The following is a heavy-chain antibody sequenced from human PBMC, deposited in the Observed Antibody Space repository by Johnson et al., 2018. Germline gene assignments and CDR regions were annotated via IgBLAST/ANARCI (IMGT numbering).Heavy chain of an antibody. D-gene: IGHD3-3*01. CDR3: TRDGRDFGSGYYLTGRYYYDGMDV. J-gene: IGHJ6*02. CDR1: GFTFGDYA. V-gene: IGHV3-49*05. Sequence: EVQLVETGGGLVKPGRSLRLSCTASGFTFGDYAMSWFRQAPGKGLEWVGFIRSKAYGGTTEYAASVKGRFTISRDDSKGIAYLHMNSLKTEDQAVYYCTRDGRDFGSGYYLTGRYYYDGMDVWGQGTTVTVSS. CDR2: IRSKAYGGTT.